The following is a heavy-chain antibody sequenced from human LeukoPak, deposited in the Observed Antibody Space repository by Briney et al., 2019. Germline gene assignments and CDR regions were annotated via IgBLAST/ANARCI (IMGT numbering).Heavy chain of an antibody. V-gene: IGHV4-59*08. J-gene: IGHJ4*02. CDR2: IYYSGST. D-gene: IGHD3-10*01. CDR1: GGSISSYY. CDR3: ARHSTDYYGSGREGYFDY. Sequence: SETLSLTCTVYGGSISSYYWSWIRQPPGKGLEWIGYIYYSGSTNYNPSLKSRVTISVDTSKNQFSLKLSSVTAADTAVYYCARHSTDYYGSGREGYFDYWGQGTLVTVSS.